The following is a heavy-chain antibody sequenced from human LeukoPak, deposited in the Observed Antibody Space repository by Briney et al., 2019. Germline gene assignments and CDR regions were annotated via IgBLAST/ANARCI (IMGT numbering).Heavy chain of an antibody. CDR2: MNPNSGNT. Sequence: ASVKVSCKASGYTFTSYDINWVRQATGQGLEWMGWMNPNSGNTGYAQKFQGRVTMTRNTSMSTAYMELSSLRSEDTAVYYCARGGGMTMIVVVRKDDAFDIWGQGTMVTVSS. CDR1: GYTFTSYD. V-gene: IGHV1-8*01. J-gene: IGHJ3*02. CDR3: ARGGGMTMIVVVRKDDAFDI. D-gene: IGHD3-22*01.